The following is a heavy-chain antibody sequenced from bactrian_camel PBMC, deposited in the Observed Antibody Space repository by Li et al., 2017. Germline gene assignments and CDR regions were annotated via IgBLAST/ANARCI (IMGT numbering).Heavy chain of an antibody. CDR2: VDTDGT. V-gene: IGHV3S55*01. J-gene: IGHJ4*01. D-gene: IGHD6*01. CDR1: GWPYGSYS. Sequence: QLVESGGGSVQAGGSLRLSCATSGWPYGSYSMGWFRQLPGKAREGVAGVDTDGTIRYRLFQDRFTISRDNAKNILYLQMNDLKTEDTARYYCARDGYRVYGSASWSHFANCGHWGQGTQVTVS. CDR3: ARDGYRVYGSASWSHFANCGH.